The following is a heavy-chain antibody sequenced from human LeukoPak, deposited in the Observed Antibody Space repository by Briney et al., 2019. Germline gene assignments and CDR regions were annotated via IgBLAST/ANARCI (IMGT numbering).Heavy chain of an antibody. CDR1: GFTFSSYG. CDR3: ARIGRGDGYRNPDY. J-gene: IGHJ4*02. D-gene: IGHD5-24*01. V-gene: IGHV3-30*03. CDR2: ISYDGSNK. Sequence: GGSLRLSCAASGFTFSSYGMHWVRQAPGKGLEWVAVISYDGSNKYYADSVKGRFTSSRDNAKNSLFLQMNSLRDEDTAVYYCARIGRGDGYRNPDYWGQGTLVTVSS.